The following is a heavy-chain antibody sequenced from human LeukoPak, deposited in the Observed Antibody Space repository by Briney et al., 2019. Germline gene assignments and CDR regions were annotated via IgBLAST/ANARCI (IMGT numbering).Heavy chain of an antibody. J-gene: IGHJ6*03. CDR2: IIPIFGTA. V-gene: IGHV1-69*05. D-gene: IGHD2-15*01. CDR1: GGTFSSYA. CDR3: ARGAPYCSGGSCPFYYYYYYMDV. Sequence: GASVKVSCKASGGTFSSYAISWVRQAPGQGLEWMGGIIPIFGTANYAQKFQGRVTITTDESTSTAYMELSSLRSEDTAVYYCARGAPYCSGGSCPFYYYYYYMDVWGKGTTVTVSS.